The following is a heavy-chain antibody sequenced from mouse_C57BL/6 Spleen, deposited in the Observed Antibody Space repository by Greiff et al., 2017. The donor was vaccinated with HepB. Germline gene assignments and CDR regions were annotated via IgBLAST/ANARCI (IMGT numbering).Heavy chain of an antibody. CDR1: GYTFTDYY. V-gene: IGHV1-26*01. D-gene: IGHD2-1*01. J-gene: IGHJ4*01. CDR2: INPNNGGT. CDR3: ARWSLYFGRAMDY. Sequence: VQLQQSGPELVKPGASVKISCKASGYTFTDYYMNWVKQSHGKSLEWIGDINPNNGGTSYNQKFKGKATLTVDKSSSTAYMELRSLTSEDSAVYYCARWSLYFGRAMDYWGQGTSVTVSS.